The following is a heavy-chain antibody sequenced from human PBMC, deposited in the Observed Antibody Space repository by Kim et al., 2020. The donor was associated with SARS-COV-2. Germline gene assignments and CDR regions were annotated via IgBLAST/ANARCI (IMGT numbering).Heavy chain of an antibody. V-gene: IGHV1-8*01. J-gene: IGHJ4*02. CDR3: ARRLAGIDH. Sequence: GNTGKARSFQDRVSMTRDASISTAYMELSGLRSEDTAVYYCARRLAGIDHWGQGTLVTVSP. D-gene: IGHD3-9*01. CDR2: GNT.